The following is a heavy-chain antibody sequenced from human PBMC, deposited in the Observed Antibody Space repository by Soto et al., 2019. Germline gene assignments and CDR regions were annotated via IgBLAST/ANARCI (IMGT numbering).Heavy chain of an antibody. V-gene: IGHV4-34*01. Sequence: SQTLSLTCAVYGGSFSGYYWSWIRQPPGKGLEWIGRINHSGSTNYNPSLKSRVTISVDTSKNQFSLKLSSVTAADMAVYYCARHLLDQGLGEFWSYWGQGTLVTVSS. D-gene: IGHD3-16*01. J-gene: IGHJ4*02. CDR3: ARHLLDQGLGEFWSY. CDR2: INHSGST. CDR1: GGSFSGYY.